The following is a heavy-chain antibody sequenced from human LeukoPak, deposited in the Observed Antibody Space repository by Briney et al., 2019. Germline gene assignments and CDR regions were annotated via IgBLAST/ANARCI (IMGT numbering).Heavy chain of an antibody. CDR2: IIPIFGTA. CDR1: GGTFSSYA. J-gene: IGHJ4*02. D-gene: IGHD5-24*01. CDR3: ARDRTEMAENPGDY. V-gene: IGHV1-69*13. Sequence: SVKVSCKASGGTFSSYAISWVRQAPGQGLEWMGGIIPIFGTANYAQKFQGRVTITADESTSTAYMELSSLRSDDTAVYYCARDRTEMAENPGDYWGQGTLVTVSS.